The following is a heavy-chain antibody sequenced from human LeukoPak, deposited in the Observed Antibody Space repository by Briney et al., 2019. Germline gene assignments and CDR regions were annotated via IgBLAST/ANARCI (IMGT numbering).Heavy chain of an antibody. CDR3: ARGRLGYCSSTSCYGGNWFDP. D-gene: IGHD2-2*01. CDR2: INPKSGDT. V-gene: IGHV1-2*02. CDR1: GYTFSAYY. Sequence: ASVKVSCKASGYTFSAYYIHWVRQAPGQGPEWMGWINPKSGDTNYAQKFQGRVTMTRDTSISTAYMELSGLRSDDTAVYYCARGRLGYCSSTSCYGGNWFDPWGQGTLVTVSS. J-gene: IGHJ5*02.